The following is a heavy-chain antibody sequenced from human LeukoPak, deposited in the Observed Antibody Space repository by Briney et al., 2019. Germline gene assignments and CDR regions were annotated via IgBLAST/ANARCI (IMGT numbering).Heavy chain of an antibody. CDR1: GYTLTELS. CDR2: FDPEDGET. D-gene: IGHD4-17*01. J-gene: IGHJ4*02. V-gene: IGHV1-24*01. Sequence: GASVKVSCKVSGYTLTELSMHWVRQAPGKGLEWMGGFDPEDGETIYAQKFQGRVTITADESTSTAYMDLSSLRSEDTAVYYCARLTIGDYGDRESGFDYWGQGTLVTVSS. CDR3: ARLTIGDYGDRESGFDY.